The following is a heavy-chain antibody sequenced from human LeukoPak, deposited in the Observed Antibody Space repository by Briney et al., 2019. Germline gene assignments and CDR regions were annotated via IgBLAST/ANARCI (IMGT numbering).Heavy chain of an antibody. J-gene: IGHJ4*02. CDR2: IYPGASDT. D-gene: IGHD2-8*01. CDR3: ASLARRVYVEYYFDY. Sequence: GESLKISCKGSGYSFTSYWIGWVRQMPGKGLEWMGIIYPGASDTRYSPSFQGQVTMSADKSITTAYLQWSSLKDSDTAMYYCASLARRVYVEYYFDYWGQGTLVTVSS. CDR1: GYSFTSYW. V-gene: IGHV5-51*01.